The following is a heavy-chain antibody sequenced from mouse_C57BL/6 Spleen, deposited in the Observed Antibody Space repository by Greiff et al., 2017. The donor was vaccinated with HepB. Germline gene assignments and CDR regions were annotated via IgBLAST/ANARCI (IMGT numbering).Heavy chain of an antibody. CDR1: GYTFTEYT. Sequence: VMLVESGAELVKPGASVKLSCKASGYTFTEYTIHWVKQRSGQGLEWIGWFYPGSGSIKYNEKFKDKATLTADKSSSTVYMELSRLTSEDSAVYFCERQEGGGYDYDAYYFDSWGQGTTLTVSS. CDR2: FYPGSGSI. CDR3: ERQEGGGYDYDAYYFDS. V-gene: IGHV1-62-2*01. D-gene: IGHD2-4*01. J-gene: IGHJ2*01.